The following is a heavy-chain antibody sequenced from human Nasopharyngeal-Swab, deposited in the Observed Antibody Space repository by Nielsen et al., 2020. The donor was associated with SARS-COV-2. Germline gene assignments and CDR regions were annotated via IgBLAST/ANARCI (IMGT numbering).Heavy chain of an antibody. D-gene: IGHD6-19*01. CDR1: GYSFTSYW. CDR3: ARLLVSSGWTHDYYYGMDV. V-gene: IGHV5-10-1*01. CDR2: IDPSDSYT. Sequence: GESLKISCKGSGYSFTSYWISWVRQMPGKGLEWMGRIDPSDSYTNYSPSFQGHVTISADKSISTAYLQWSSLKASDTAMYYCARLLVSSGWTHDYYYGMDVWGQGTTVTVSS. J-gene: IGHJ6*02.